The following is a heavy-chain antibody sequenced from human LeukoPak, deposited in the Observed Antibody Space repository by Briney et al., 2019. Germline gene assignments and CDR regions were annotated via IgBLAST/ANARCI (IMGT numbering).Heavy chain of an antibody. CDR1: GFTFRSYG. CDR2: IWYDGSNK. V-gene: IGHV3-33*01. CDR3: ATAVASSSGWYADY. Sequence: GGSLRLSCAASGFTFRSYGMHWVRQAPGKGLEWVEVIWYDGSNKYYADSVKGRFTVSRDNSKNTLYLQMNSLRAEDTAVYYCATAVASSSGWYADYWGQGTLVTVSS. D-gene: IGHD6-19*01. J-gene: IGHJ4*02.